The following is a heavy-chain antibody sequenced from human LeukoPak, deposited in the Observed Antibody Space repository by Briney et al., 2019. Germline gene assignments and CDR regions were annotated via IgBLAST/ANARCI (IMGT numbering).Heavy chain of an antibody. CDR3: ARTATMKIVLADN. Sequence: ASVKLSCKASGYTFTSYGISWVRQAPGQGLEWMGWISAYSGNTHYAQDLQGRVTMTRDNATSTAYKELRSLRSDDTAVYYCARTATMKIVLADNGGQGTLATVSS. J-gene: IGHJ4*02. D-gene: IGHD3-22*01. CDR1: GYTFTSYG. CDR2: ISAYSGNT. V-gene: IGHV1-18*01.